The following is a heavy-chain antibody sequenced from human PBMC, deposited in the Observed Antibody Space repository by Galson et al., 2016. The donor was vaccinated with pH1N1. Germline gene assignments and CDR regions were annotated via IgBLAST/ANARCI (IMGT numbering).Heavy chain of an antibody. Sequence: SLRLSCAGSGFTFSRHSINWVRQAPGKGLEWVSYISGESYTKYYADSLKDRLSISGDNVKNSVYLQIDSLRAEDTAVYYCARERYSGTFYDAFDIWGQGTMVSVSS. V-gene: IGHV3-48*01. CDR1: GFTFSRHS. D-gene: IGHD1-26*01. CDR3: ARERYSGTFYDAFDI. CDR2: ISGESYTK. J-gene: IGHJ3*02.